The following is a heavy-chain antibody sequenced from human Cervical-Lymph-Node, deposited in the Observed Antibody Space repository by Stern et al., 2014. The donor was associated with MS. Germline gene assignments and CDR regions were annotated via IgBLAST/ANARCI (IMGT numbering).Heavy chain of an antibody. Sequence: VQLVESGAEVKKPGASVKVSCKASGYTFTTYQIHWVRQAPGQGLDWMGIINPTAGGTAYAQKFKGRVTRARDTSTSTVHMELSALTSEDAGVYYCVRDREYCRSTSCYVNGMDVWGQGTTVTVSS. CDR1: GYTFTTYQ. CDR2: INPTAGGT. CDR3: VRDREYCRSTSCYVNGMDV. D-gene: IGHD2-2*01. J-gene: IGHJ6*02. V-gene: IGHV1-46*01.